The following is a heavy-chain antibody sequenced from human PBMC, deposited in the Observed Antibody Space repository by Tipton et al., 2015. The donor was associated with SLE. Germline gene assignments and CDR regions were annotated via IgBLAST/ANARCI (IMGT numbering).Heavy chain of an antibody. CDR3: AKDSFGVVNNYFDY. J-gene: IGHJ4*02. CDR2: ISWNSGGV. CDR1: GFTFSSYS. V-gene: IGHV3-9*01. D-gene: IGHD3-3*01. Sequence: SLRLSCAASGFTFSSYSMNWVRQAPGKGLEWVSGISWNSGGVGYADSVKGRFTISRDNAKNSLYLQMNSLRAEDTALYYCAKDSFGVVNNYFDYWGQGTLVTVSS.